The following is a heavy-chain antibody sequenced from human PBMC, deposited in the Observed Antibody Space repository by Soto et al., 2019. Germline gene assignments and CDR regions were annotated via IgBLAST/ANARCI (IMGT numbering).Heavy chain of an antibody. CDR3: ARPYCGGDCYSDY. CDR1: GITFSSYW. D-gene: IGHD2-21*02. Sequence: EVQLLESGGDLIQPGGSLRLSCVASGITFSSYWMNWVRQAPGKGLEWVAKIKQDGSEKYYVDSVKGRFTISRDNAKNSLYLQMNSLRAEDTAVYYCARPYCGGDCYSDYWGQGTLVTVSS. V-gene: IGHV3-7*01. CDR2: IKQDGSEK. J-gene: IGHJ4*02.